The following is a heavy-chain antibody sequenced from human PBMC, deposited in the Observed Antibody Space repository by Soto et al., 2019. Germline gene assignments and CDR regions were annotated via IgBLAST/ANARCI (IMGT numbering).Heavy chain of an antibody. CDR1: GYTFTGYY. Sequence: ASVKVSCKASGYTFTGYYMHRVRQAPGQGLEWMGWINPNSGGTNYAQKFQGRVTMTRDTSISTAYMELSRLRSDDTAVYYCAGSAAGTRSWFDPWGQGTLVTV. D-gene: IGHD6-13*01. J-gene: IGHJ5*02. CDR2: INPNSGGT. V-gene: IGHV1-2*02. CDR3: AGSAAGTRSWFDP.